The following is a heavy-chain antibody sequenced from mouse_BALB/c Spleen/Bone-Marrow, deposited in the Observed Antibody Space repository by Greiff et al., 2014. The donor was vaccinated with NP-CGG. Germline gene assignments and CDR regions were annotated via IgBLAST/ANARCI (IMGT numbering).Heavy chain of an antibody. J-gene: IGHJ2*01. CDR3: VAYYRYEYYFDY. CDR1: GFNIKDYY. V-gene: IGHV14-1*02. D-gene: IGHD2-14*01. CDR2: IDPENGNT. Sequence: VTLKVSGAELVRPGALAKLSCKASGFNIKDYYMHWVKQRPEQGLEWIGWIDPENGNTIYDPKFQGKASITADTSSNTAYLQLSSLTSEDTAVYYCVAYYRYEYYFDYWGQGTTLTVSS.